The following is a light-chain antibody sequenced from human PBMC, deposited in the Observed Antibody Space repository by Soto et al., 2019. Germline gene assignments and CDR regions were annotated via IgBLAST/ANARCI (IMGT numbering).Light chain of an antibody. V-gene: IGKV3-20*01. J-gene: IGKJ1*01. CDR3: QQYGSSPPWT. CDR1: QSVSSSY. Sequence: EIVLTQSPGTLSLSPGDRATLSCRASQSVSSSYLAWYQQNPGQAPRLLIYGASSRATGIPDRFSGSGSGTDFILTISRLEPEDFAVYYCQQYGSSPPWTFGQGTKVEIK. CDR2: GAS.